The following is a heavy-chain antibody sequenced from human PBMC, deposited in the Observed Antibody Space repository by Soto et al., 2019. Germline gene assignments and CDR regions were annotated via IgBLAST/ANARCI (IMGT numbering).Heavy chain of an antibody. V-gene: IGHV4-34*01. Sequence: SETLSLTCAVYGGSFSGYYWSWIRQPPGKGLEWIGAIYYHGNTYSNPSLKSRVTISVDTSNNQLSLKLRSVTAADTAVYYCARHDGSTSGWIFDYWGHGTLVTDSS. CDR1: GGSFSGYY. D-gene: IGHD6-19*01. CDR3: ARHDGSTSGWIFDY. CDR2: IYYHGNT. J-gene: IGHJ4*01.